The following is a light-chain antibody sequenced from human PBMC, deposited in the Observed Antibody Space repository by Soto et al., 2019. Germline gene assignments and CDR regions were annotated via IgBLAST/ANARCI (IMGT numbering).Light chain of an antibody. CDR2: GAS. V-gene: IGKV3D-20*02. CDR3: QQRSNWPPIT. J-gene: IGKJ5*01. CDR1: QSGSGSY. Sequence: EIVLTQSPGTLSLSPGERATLSCRASQSGSGSYLAWYQQKPGQAPRLLIYGASRRATGIPDRFSGSGSGTDFTLTISSLEPEDFAVYYCQQRSNWPPITFGQGTRLEN.